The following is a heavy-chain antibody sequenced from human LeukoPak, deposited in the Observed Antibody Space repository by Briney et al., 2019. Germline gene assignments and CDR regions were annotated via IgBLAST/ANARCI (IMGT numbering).Heavy chain of an antibody. V-gene: IGHV3-23*01. CDR3: AKDPGIAVAGNWFDP. D-gene: IGHD6-19*01. J-gene: IGHJ5*02. Sequence: GGSLRLSCAASGFTFSSYAMSWVRQAPGKGLEWDSAISGSGGSTYYADSVKGRFTISRDNSKNTLYLQMNSLRAEDTAVYYCAKDPGIAVAGNWFDPWGQGTLVTVSS. CDR1: GFTFSSYA. CDR2: ISGSGGST.